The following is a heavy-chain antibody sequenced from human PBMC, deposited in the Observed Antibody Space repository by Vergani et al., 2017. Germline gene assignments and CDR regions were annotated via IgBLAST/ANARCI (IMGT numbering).Heavy chain of an antibody. Sequence: QVQLVQSGAEVQKPGASVRVSCKASGYTFTAYFIHWVRQAPGQGLEWMGLINPNTGDTNYALRFQGRVTMTRDPSISTAYMELSSLRADDTAMYYCMSHSVSGGYCGGECYYWGHGTLLTVSS. D-gene: IGHD2-21*01. J-gene: IGHJ4*01. CDR1: GYTFTAYF. V-gene: IGHV1-2*02. CDR2: INPNTGDT. CDR3: MSHSVSGGYCGGECYY.